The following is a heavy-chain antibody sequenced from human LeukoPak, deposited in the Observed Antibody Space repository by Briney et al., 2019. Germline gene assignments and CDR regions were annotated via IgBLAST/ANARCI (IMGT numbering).Heavy chain of an antibody. CDR3: ARRPSYYYGNRYYFDY. CDR1: GGSFSGYY. J-gene: IGHJ4*02. V-gene: IGHV4-34*01. Sequence: SETLSLTCAVYGGSFSGYYWSWIRQPPGKGLEWIGEINHSGSTNYNPSLKSRVTISVDTSKNQFSLKLSSVTAADTAVYYCARRPSYYYGNRYYFDYWGQGTLVTVSS. D-gene: IGHD3-10*01. CDR2: INHSGST.